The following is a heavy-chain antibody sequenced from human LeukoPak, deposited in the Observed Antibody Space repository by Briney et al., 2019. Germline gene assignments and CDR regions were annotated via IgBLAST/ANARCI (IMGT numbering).Heavy chain of an antibody. D-gene: IGHD3-10*01. CDR3: AKGLYYYGSGSHSHFDY. J-gene: IGHJ4*02. Sequence: QPGRSLRLSCAASGFTFSSYGMHWVRQAPGKGLEWVAVISYDGSNKYYADSVKGRFTISRDNSKNTLYLQMNSLRAEDTAVYYCAKGLYYYGSGSHSHFDYWGQGTLVTVSS. CDR1: GFTFSSYG. V-gene: IGHV3-30*18. CDR2: ISYDGSNK.